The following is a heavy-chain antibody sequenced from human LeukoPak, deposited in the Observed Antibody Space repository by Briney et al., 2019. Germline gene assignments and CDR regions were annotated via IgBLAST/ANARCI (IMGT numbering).Heavy chain of an antibody. Sequence: GGSLRLSCAASGVTVSSNYMSWVRQAPGMGLGWVSAIYGGGRTSYADSVKGRFTISRDNSKTTLFLQMNSLRAEDTAVYYCARERVACSGATCYSDGFDIWGQGTMVTVSS. CDR3: ARERVACSGATCYSDGFDI. CDR1: GVTVSSNY. D-gene: IGHD2-2*01. V-gene: IGHV3-66*01. J-gene: IGHJ3*02. CDR2: IYGGGRT.